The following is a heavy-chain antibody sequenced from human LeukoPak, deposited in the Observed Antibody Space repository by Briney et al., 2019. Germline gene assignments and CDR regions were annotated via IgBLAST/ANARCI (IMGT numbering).Heavy chain of an antibody. CDR3: ARDPYSGSYSDYYYYYMDV. Sequence: PGGSLRLSCVASGFRFSKSGMNWVRQAPGKGLEWVSGIIPTGSTTYYADSVKGRFTISRDNAKNSLYLQLNSLRAEDTAVYYCARDPYSGSYSDYYYYYMDVWGKGTTVTVSS. V-gene: IGHV3-21*01. CDR2: IIPTGSTT. D-gene: IGHD1-26*01. CDR1: GFRFSKSG. J-gene: IGHJ6*03.